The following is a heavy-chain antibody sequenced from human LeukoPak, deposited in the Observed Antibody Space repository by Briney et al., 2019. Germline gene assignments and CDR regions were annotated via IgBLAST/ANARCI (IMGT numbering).Heavy chain of an antibody. V-gene: IGHV1-8*01. J-gene: IGHJ3*02. CDR1: GYTFTSYD. CDR2: MNPNSGST. CDR3: ARRRKYQLRDAFDI. D-gene: IGHD2-2*01. Sequence: ASVKVSCKASGYTFTSYDINWVRQATGQGLEWMGWMNPNSGSTGYAQKFQGRVTMTRNTSISTAYMELSSLRSEDTAVYYCARRRKYQLRDAFDIWGQGTMVTVSS.